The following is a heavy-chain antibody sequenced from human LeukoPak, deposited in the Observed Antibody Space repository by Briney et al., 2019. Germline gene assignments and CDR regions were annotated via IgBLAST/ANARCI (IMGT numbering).Heavy chain of an antibody. CDR1: GGSFSGYY. J-gene: IGHJ6*02. CDR2: INHSGST. V-gene: IGHV4-34*01. D-gene: IGHD6-13*01. Sequence: SETLSLTCAVYGGSFSGYYWSWIRQPPGKGLEWIGEINHSGSTNYNPSLKSRVTISVDTSKNQFSLKLSSVTAADTAVYYCARNPNTPTPRHSSSWYARYYYYGMDVWGQGTTVTVSS. CDR3: ARNPNTPTPRHSSSWYARYYYYGMDV.